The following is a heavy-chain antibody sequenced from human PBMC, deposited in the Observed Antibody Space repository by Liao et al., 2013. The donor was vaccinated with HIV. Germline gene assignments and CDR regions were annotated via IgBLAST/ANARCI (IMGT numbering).Heavy chain of an antibody. D-gene: IGHD3-10*01. Sequence: QVQLQESGPGLVKPSQTLSLTCTVSGGSISSGGYYWTWIRQPAGKGLEWIGRMSTSGSANYNPSLKSRVTISVDTSKNQFSLKLSSVTAADTAVYYCAAWGFRNYWGQGTLVTVSS. CDR2: MSTSGSA. CDR1: GGSISSGGYY. J-gene: IGHJ4*02. CDR3: AAWGFRNY. V-gene: IGHV4-61*02.